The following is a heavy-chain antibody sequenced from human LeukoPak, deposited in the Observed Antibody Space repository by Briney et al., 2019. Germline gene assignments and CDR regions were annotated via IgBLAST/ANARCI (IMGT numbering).Heavy chain of an antibody. Sequence: ASVKVSCKASGYTFTGYYMHWVRQAPGQGLEWVGWISPDSGGTHYVQKFQGRVTMTSDTSINTAYMELSRLRSDDTAVYYCASNPYETCYAMDVWGQGTTVTVSS. CDR2: ISPDSGGT. CDR3: ASNPYETCYAMDV. D-gene: IGHD3-22*01. CDR1: GYTFTGYY. V-gene: IGHV1-2*02. J-gene: IGHJ6*02.